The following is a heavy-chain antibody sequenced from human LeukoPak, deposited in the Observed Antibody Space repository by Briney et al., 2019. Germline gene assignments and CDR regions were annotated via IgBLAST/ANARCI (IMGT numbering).Heavy chain of an antibody. J-gene: IGHJ5*02. D-gene: IGHD3-10*01. Sequence: ASVKVSCKASGYTFTSYAMHWVRQAPGQRLEWMGWINAGNGNTKYSQKFQGRVTITRDTSASTAYMELSSLRSEDTAVHYCARDLGLLWFGEWGNWFDPWGQGTLVTVSS. CDR1: GYTFTSYA. V-gene: IGHV1-3*01. CDR3: ARDLGLLWFGEWGNWFDP. CDR2: INAGNGNT.